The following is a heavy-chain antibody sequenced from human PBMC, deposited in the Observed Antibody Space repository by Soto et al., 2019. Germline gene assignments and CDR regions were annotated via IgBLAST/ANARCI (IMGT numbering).Heavy chain of an antibody. CDR2: IWYDGSNK. CDR1: GFTFSSYG. V-gene: IGHV3-33*01. CDR3: ARDLEVGESPYYYYYGMDV. Sequence: GGSLRLSCAASGFTFSSYGMHWVRQAPGKGLEWVAVIWYDGSNKYYADSVKGRFTISRDNSKNTLYLQMNSLRAEDTAVYYCARDLEVGESPYYYYYGMDVWGQGTTVTVSS. J-gene: IGHJ6*02. D-gene: IGHD1-26*01.